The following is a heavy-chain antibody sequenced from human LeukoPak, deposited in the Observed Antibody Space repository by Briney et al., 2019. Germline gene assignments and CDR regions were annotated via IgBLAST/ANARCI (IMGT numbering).Heavy chain of an antibody. Sequence: GGSLRLSCAASGFTIINYPMSWVRQAPGQGLEWVSSVSGSGGSTSFADSVKGRFTITRENTKNTLYLQITSLNAVTTDASYCAKPLQGILRGNFDCWGQGTLVTVSS. CDR3: AKPLQGILRGNFDC. J-gene: IGHJ4*02. CDR1: GFTIINYP. V-gene: IGHV3-23*01. D-gene: IGHD4-11*01. CDR2: VSGSGGST.